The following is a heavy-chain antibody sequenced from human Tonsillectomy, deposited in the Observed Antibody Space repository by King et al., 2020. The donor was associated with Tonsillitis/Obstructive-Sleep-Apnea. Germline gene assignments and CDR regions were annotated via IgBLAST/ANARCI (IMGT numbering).Heavy chain of an antibody. CDR3: ARAYYYDSSGFYDGGPFDY. V-gene: IGHV4-34*01. CDR2: INHSGST. CDR1: GGSFSGYY. Sequence: VQLQQWGAGLLKPSETLSLTCAVYGGSFSGYYWSWIRQPPGKGLEWIGEINHSGSTNYKPSLKSRVTISVDTSKNQFSLELSSVTAADTAVYYCARAYYYDSSGFYDGGPFDYWGQETLVTVSS. J-gene: IGHJ4*02. D-gene: IGHD3-22*01.